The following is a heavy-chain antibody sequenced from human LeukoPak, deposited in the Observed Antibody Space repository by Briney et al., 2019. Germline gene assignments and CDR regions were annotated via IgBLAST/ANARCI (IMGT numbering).Heavy chain of an antibody. D-gene: IGHD2-15*01. CDR3: AREWSAFDY. J-gene: IGHJ4*02. CDR1: GGSISTFY. CDR2: IHYSGST. V-gene: IGHV4-59*12. Sequence: SGPTLVKPSETLSLTCTVSGGSISTFYWSWIRQPPGKGLEWIGYIHYSGSTNYNPSLKSRVNISVDTSKNQLSLKVSSVIAADTAVYYCAREWSAFDYWGQGTLVTVSS.